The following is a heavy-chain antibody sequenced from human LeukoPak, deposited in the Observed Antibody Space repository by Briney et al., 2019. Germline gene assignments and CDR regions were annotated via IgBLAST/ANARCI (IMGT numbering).Heavy chain of an antibody. CDR1: GYTFTSYA. D-gene: IGHD6-13*01. Sequence: ASVKVSCKASGYTFTSYAMNWVRQAPGQGLEWMGWINTNTGNPTYAQGFTGRFVFSLDTSVSTAYLQISSLKAEDTAVYYCARDPRHVYSSSYHYYYYGMDVWGQGTTVTVSS. CDR2: INTNTGNP. CDR3: ARDPRHVYSSSYHYYYYGMDV. V-gene: IGHV7-4-1*02. J-gene: IGHJ6*02.